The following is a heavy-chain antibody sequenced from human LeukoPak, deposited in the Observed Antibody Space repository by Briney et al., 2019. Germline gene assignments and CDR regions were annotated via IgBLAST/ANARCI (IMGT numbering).Heavy chain of an antibody. Sequence: GGSWRFSCAASGFPLSSYWMHWVRQAPGKGLVWVSRIKSDGTITNYVDSVKGRFAISRDNAKNTLYLQMNSLRAEDTAVYYCGSHNYDNMDFWGQGTTVTVSS. D-gene: IGHD3-16*01. V-gene: IGHV3-74*01. CDR3: GSHNYDNMDF. CDR1: GFPLSSYW. CDR2: IKSDGTIT. J-gene: IGHJ6*02.